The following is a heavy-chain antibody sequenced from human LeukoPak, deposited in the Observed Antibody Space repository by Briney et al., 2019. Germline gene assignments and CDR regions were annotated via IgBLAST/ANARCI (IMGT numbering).Heavy chain of an antibody. Sequence: PGGSLRLSCAASGFTFSDYYMSWIRQAPGKGLEWVSYISSSGTTIYYADSVKGRFTISRDNAKNSLYLQMNSLRAEDTAVYYCASPMYDYVWGSYRLWGQGTLVTVSS. V-gene: IGHV3-11*04. J-gene: IGHJ4*02. D-gene: IGHD3-16*02. CDR3: ASPMYDYVWGSYRL. CDR1: GFTFSDYY. CDR2: ISSSGTTI.